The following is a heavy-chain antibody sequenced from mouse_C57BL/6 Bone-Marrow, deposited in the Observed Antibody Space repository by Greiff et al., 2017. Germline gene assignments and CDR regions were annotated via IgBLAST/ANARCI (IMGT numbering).Heavy chain of an antibody. CDR2: IYPGGGYT. V-gene: IGHV1-63*01. CDR3: AREGGSNYFWFAY. CDR1: GYTFTNYW. J-gene: IGHJ3*01. Sequence: QVQLQQSGAELVRPGTSVKMSCKASGYTFTNYWIGWAKQRPGHGLEWIGDIYPGGGYTNYNEKFKGKATLTADKSSSTAYMQFSSLTSEDSAIYYCAREGGSNYFWFAYWGQGTLVTVSA. D-gene: IGHD1-1*01.